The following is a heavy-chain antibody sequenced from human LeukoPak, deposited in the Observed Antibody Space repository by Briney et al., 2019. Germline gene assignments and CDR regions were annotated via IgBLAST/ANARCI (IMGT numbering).Heavy chain of an antibody. CDR2: IIPIFGTA. J-gene: IGHJ4*02. D-gene: IGHD3-22*01. CDR1: GGTFSSYA. CDR3: ARAPTRYYYDSSGYFDY. Sequence: GASVKVSCKASGGTFSSYAISWVRQAPGQGLEWMGGIIPIFGTANYAQKFQGRVTITTDESTSTAYMELSSLRSEDTAVYYCARAPTRYYYDSSGYFDYWGQGTLVTVSS. V-gene: IGHV1-69*05.